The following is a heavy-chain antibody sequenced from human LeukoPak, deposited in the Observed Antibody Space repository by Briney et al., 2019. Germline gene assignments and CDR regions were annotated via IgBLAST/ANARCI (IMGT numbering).Heavy chain of an antibody. CDR1: RYTLTELS. D-gene: IGHD3-3*01. Sequence: ASVKGSCKVSRYTLTELSMHWVRQAPGNGRVGVGGFDPEDGETIYAQKFQGRVTMTEDTSTDTAYMELSSLRSEDTAGYYCATVTYYDFWSGYPPYDFDYGGQGTLVTVSS. CDR2: FDPEDGET. J-gene: IGHJ4*02. V-gene: IGHV1-24*01. CDR3: ATVTYYDFWSGYPPYDFDY.